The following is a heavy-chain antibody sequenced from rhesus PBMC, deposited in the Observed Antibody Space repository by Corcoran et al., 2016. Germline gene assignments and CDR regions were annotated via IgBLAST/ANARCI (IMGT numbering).Heavy chain of an antibody. D-gene: IGHD2-21*01. J-gene: IGHJ4*01. V-gene: IGHV1-180*01. Sequence: QVQLVQSGAEIKQPGASVKLSCKASGYTFTSYYMHWVRQAPGQGLEWIGLLSPYNGNNGYAQNFQGRVTITTDTSTSTGYMELSSLRSEDTAVYYCTKAKGLAFDYWGQGVLVTVSS. CDR3: TKAKGLAFDY. CDR1: GYTFTSYY. CDR2: LSPYNGNN.